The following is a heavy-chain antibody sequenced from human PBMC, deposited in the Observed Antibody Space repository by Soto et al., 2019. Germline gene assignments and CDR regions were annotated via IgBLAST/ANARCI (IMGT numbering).Heavy chain of an antibody. Sequence: QLQLQESGSGLVKPSQTLSLTCAVSGGSISSGGYSWSWIRQPPGKGLEWIGYIYHSGTTYYHPALXRXXTISVDRSKNQFSLKLSSVTAADTAVYYCAIVPGLWGRGTLVTVSS. CDR3: AIVPGL. V-gene: IGHV4-30-2*01. J-gene: IGHJ2*01. CDR1: GGSISSGGYS. CDR2: IYHSGTT.